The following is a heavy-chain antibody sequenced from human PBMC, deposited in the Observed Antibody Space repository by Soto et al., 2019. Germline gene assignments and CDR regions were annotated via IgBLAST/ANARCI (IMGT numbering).Heavy chain of an antibody. CDR1: GFTFSNAW. V-gene: IGHV3-15*01. CDR2: IKSKTDGGTT. D-gene: IGHD2-21*02. J-gene: IGHJ4*02. CDR3: TTAEWVVVTAIRNFDY. Sequence: EVQLVESGGGLVKPGGSLRLSCAASGFTFSNAWMSWVRQAPGKGLEWVGRIKSKTDGGTTDYDAPVKGRFTISRDDSKNTLYLQMNSLKTEDTAVYYCTTAEWVVVTAIRNFDYWCQGTLVTVSS.